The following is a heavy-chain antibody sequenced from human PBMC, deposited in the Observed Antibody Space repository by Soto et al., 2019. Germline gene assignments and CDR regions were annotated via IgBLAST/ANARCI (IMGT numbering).Heavy chain of an antibody. Sequence: ASVKVSCKASGYTFTSYVISWVRQAPGQGLEWMGWISAYNGNTNYAQKLQGRVTMTTDTSTSTAYMELRSLRSDDTAVYYCAREVTMVRGADAFDIWGQGTMVTVSS. CDR2: ISAYNGNT. V-gene: IGHV1-18*01. CDR3: AREVTMVRGADAFDI. CDR1: GYTFTSYV. D-gene: IGHD3-10*01. J-gene: IGHJ3*02.